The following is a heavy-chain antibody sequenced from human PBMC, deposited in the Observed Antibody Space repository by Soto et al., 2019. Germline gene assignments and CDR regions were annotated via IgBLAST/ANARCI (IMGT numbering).Heavy chain of an antibody. D-gene: IGHD3-3*01. CDR1: GGSISSGGYS. Sequence: QLQLQESGSGLVKPSQTLSLTCAVSGGSISSGGYSWSWLRQPPGKGREWIGYILHSGSTYYNPSAHRRVTDSFDAAKNHYSLGLSSVSAADTDVYYCARDGGNRGPDWYFNVCGSGTLLTVSS. CDR2: ILHSGST. V-gene: IGHV4-30-2*01. J-gene: IGHJ2*01. CDR3: ARDGGNRGPDWYFNV.